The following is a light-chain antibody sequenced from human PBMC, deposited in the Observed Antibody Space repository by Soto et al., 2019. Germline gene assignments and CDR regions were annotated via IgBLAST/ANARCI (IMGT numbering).Light chain of an antibody. Sequence: EIVLTQSPATLSLSPGERATLSCRASQNVDKYLAWYQQKPGQAPRLLIYDASNRATGIPARFSGSGFGTDFPLTISSLEPEDFAVYFCQQRSISTTFGQGTRLVIK. J-gene: IGKJ5*01. CDR2: DAS. CDR1: QNVDKY. V-gene: IGKV3-11*01. CDR3: QQRSISTT.